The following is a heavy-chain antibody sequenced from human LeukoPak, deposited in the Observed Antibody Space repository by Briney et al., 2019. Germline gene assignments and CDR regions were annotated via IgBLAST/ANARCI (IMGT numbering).Heavy chain of an antibody. Sequence: SETLSLTCTVSGGSINIYYWSWIRQPPGKGLEWIGYIYYSGSTNYNPSLKSRVTISVDTSKNQFSLKLSSVTAADTAVYYCASTHNWFDPWGQGTLVTVSS. CDR1: GGSINIYY. CDR2: IYYSGST. V-gene: IGHV4-59*01. CDR3: ASTHNWFDP. J-gene: IGHJ5*02.